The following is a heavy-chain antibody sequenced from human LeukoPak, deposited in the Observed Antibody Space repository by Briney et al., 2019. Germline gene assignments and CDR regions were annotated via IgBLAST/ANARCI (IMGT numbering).Heavy chain of an antibody. Sequence: SETLSLTCTVPGGSISSYYWSWIRQPAGKGLEWIGRIYTSGSTNYNPSLKSRVTMSVDTSKNQFSLKLSSVTAADTAVYYCARLVAAAGTGDNWFDPWGQGTLVTVSS. D-gene: IGHD6-13*01. CDR1: GGSISSYY. J-gene: IGHJ5*02. CDR2: IYTSGST. CDR3: ARLVAAAGTGDNWFDP. V-gene: IGHV4-4*07.